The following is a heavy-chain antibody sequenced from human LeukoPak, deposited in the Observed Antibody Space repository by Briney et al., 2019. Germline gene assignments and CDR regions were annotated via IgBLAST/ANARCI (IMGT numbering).Heavy chain of an antibody. D-gene: IGHD6-19*01. CDR1: GFTFSSYA. V-gene: IGHV3-23*01. Sequence: GGSLRLSCAASGFTFSSYAMSWVRQAPGKGLEWVSAMSGSGASTNYADPVKGRFTISRHNSKNTLYLQMNSLRAEDTAVYYCAKVSVTGAYYFDYWGQGTLVTVSS. CDR2: MSGSGAST. CDR3: AKVSVTGAYYFDY. J-gene: IGHJ4*02.